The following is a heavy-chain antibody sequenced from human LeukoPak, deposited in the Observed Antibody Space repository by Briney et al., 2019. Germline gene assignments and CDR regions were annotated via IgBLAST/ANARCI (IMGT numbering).Heavy chain of an antibody. CDR1: GFTFSSYG. D-gene: IGHD2/OR15-2a*01. V-gene: IGHV3-33*01. Sequence: SGGSLRLSCAASGFTFSSYGMHWVRQAPGKGLEWVAVIWYDGSDKYYGDSVKGRFTISRDNSKNTLYLQMNSLRVEDTAVYYCAREIYDGFDIWGQGTMVTVSS. CDR3: AREIYDGFDI. CDR2: IWYDGSDK. J-gene: IGHJ3*02.